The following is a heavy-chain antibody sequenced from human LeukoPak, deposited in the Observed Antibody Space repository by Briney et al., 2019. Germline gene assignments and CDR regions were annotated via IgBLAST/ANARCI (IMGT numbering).Heavy chain of an antibody. J-gene: IGHJ4*02. D-gene: IGHD6-19*01. V-gene: IGHV3-23*01. Sequence: GGSLRLSCAASGFTFSSYAMTWVRQAPGKGLEWVSAISGSGGSTYYADSVKGRFTISRDNSKNMLYLQMNSLRAEDTAVYYCAKLLSRIAVAGFDYWGQGTLVTVSS. CDR1: GFTFSSYA. CDR3: AKLLSRIAVAGFDY. CDR2: ISGSGGST.